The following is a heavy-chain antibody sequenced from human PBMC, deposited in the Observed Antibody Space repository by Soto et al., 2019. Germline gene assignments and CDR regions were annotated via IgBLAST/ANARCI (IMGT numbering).Heavy chain of an antibody. J-gene: IGHJ4*02. Sequence: QVQLQQWGAGLLKPSETLSLTCAVYGGSFIGYYWSWIRQPPGEGLEWIGEVNHSGSTNYNPYHKSRVSISVDTCKNQFSLYLSSVSAGDSALYYCARGRFDYWGQGPLVAVSS. V-gene: IGHV4-34*01. CDR1: GGSFIGYY. CDR3: ARGRFDY. CDR2: VNHSGST.